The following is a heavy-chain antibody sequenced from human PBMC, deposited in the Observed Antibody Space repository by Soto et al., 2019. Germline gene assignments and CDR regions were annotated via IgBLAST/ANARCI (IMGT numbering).Heavy chain of an antibody. V-gene: IGHV2-70*11. D-gene: IGHD3-3*01. CDR1: GGSISGYY. CDR2: IDWDDDK. CDR3: ARIRNDFWSGPGGYYYYGMDV. J-gene: IGHJ6*02. Sequence: TLSLTCTVSGGSISGYYWSWIRQPPGKALEWLARIDWDDDKYCSTSLKTRLTISKDTSKNQVVLTMTNMDPVDTATYYCARIRNDFWSGPGGYYYYGMDVWGQGTTVTVSS.